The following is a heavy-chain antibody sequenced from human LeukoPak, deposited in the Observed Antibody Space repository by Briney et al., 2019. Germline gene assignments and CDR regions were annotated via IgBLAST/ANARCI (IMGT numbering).Heavy chain of an antibody. CDR2: INHSGST. V-gene: IGHV4-34*01. CDR3: ARGERDTAISY. CDR1: GGSFSGYY. D-gene: IGHD5-18*01. Sequence: PSETLSLTCAVYGGSFSGYYWSWIRQPPGKGLEWIGEINHSGSTNYNPSLKSRVTISVDTSKNQFSLKLSSVTAADTAVYYYARGERDTAISYWGQGTLVTVSS. J-gene: IGHJ4*02.